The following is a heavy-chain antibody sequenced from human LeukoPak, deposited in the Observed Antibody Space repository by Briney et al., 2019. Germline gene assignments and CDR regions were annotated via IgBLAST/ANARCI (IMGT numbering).Heavy chain of an antibody. CDR1: GFTFSNFA. V-gene: IGHV3-30*03. CDR3: AGVSESGWYYFDY. J-gene: IGHJ4*02. CDR2: ISFDGSNK. Sequence: PGGSLRLSCAASGFTFSNFAMHWVRQAPGKGLQWVAVISFDGSNKYYADSVKGRFSISRDNSKDTLHLPMSSLRDEDTAVYFCAGVSESGWYYFDYWGQGTLVTVSS. D-gene: IGHD6-19*01.